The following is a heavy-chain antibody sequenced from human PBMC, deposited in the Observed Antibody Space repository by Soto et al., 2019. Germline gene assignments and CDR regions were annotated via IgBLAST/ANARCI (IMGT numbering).Heavy chain of an antibody. CDR2: INHSGST. J-gene: IGHJ5*02. D-gene: IGHD6-25*01. V-gene: IGHV4-34*01. CDR3: ARGLAAATP. CDR1: GGSFSGYY. Sequence: PSETLSLTCAVYGGSFSGYYWSWIRQPPGKGLEWIGEINHSGSTNYDPSLKSRVTISVDTSKNQFSLKLSSVTAADTAVYYCARGLAAATPWGQGTLVTVSS.